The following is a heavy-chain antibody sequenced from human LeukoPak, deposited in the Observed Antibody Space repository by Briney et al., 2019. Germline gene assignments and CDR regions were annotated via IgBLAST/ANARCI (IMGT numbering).Heavy chain of an antibody. Sequence: SETLSLTCTVSGGSISSYYWSWIRQPPGKGLEWIGYIYYSGNTNYNPSLKSRVTISIDTSKNQVFLKLSSVTAADTAVYYCARFHDYGGNRYFDYWGQGTLVTVSS. J-gene: IGHJ4*02. V-gene: IGHV4-59*01. CDR2: IYYSGNT. D-gene: IGHD4-23*01. CDR3: ARFHDYGGNRYFDY. CDR1: GGSISSYY.